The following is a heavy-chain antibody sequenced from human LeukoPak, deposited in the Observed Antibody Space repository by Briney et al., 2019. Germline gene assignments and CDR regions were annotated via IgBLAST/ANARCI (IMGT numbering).Heavy chain of an antibody. D-gene: IGHD3-3*01. V-gene: IGHV1-2*02. CDR2: INPNSGGT. Sequence: ASVKVSCKASGYTFTGYCMHWVRQAPGQGLEWMGWINPNSGGTNYAQKFQGRVTMTRDTSISTAYMELSRLRSDDTAVYYCARVRDFWSGAFDPWGQGTLVTVSS. J-gene: IGHJ5*02. CDR1: GYTFTGYC. CDR3: ARVRDFWSGAFDP.